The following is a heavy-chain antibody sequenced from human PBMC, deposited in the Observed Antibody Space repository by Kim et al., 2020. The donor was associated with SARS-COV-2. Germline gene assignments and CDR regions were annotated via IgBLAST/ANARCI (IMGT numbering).Heavy chain of an antibody. CDR3: AREGHEGGYLT. CDR2: NT. V-gene: IGHV1-3*01. J-gene: IGHJ3*01. D-gene: IGHD3-22*01. Sequence: NTRYSQNFPGRVAITRDTSASTAYMELNRLRSEDTAVYYCAREGHEGGYLTWGQGTMVIVSS.